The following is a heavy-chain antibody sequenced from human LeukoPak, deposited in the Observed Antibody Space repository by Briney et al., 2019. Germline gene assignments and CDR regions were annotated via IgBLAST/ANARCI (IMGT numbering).Heavy chain of an antibody. CDR1: GGAIRRGGYS. D-gene: IGHD3-22*01. CDR2: IYHSGST. Sequence: SETLSLTYSVSGGAIRRGGYSRCWIRPPPEKGLEWIGYIYHSGSTYYNPSLKSRVTISVDRSKNRFSLKLSSVTAADTAGDYCASSSGYSRSFDYWGQGTLVTVS. V-gene: IGHV4-30-2*01. CDR3: ASSSGYSRSFDY. J-gene: IGHJ4*02.